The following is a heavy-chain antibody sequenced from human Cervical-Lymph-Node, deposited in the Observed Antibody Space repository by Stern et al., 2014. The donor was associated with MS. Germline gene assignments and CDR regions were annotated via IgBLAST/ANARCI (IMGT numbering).Heavy chain of an antibody. CDR2: VYYSGAT. D-gene: IGHD2-8*02. Sequence: QVQLQESGPGLVKPSETLSLTCAVSGDSISSYTHYWAWIRQPPGKGLEWIGSVYYSGATYYNPSLKSPGTISVDTSQNHFSLGLNSVTAADTAVYYCAKHACTGAACPFDLWGQGTLVTVSS. CDR3: AKHACTGAACPFDL. V-gene: IGHV4-39*01. J-gene: IGHJ4*02. CDR1: GDSISSYTHY.